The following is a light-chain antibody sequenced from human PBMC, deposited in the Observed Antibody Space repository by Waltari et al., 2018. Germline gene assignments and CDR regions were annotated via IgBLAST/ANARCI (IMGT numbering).Light chain of an antibody. V-gene: IGKV3-15*01. J-gene: IGKJ2*01. CDR3: QQYDSYVYT. CDR2: GAS. CDR1: QSVGIN. Sequence: EIVMTQSPATLSVSPGERATLSCRASQSVGINLAWYQHKPGQVPRLFIYGASTRATGFPARFSGSGSGTEFTLTISNLQPDDFATYYCQQYDSYVYTFGQGTKLEIK.